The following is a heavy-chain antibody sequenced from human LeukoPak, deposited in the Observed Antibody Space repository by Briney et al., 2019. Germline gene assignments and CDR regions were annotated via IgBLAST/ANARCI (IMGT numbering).Heavy chain of an antibody. CDR3: ARVSPNTVTTLQYFDY. CDR2: ISSTSTYI. D-gene: IGHD4-17*01. J-gene: IGHJ4*02. Sequence: GGSLRLSCAASGFTFSDYNLNWVRQAPGKGLEWVSFISSTSTYIYYADSLKGRFTISRDNAQSSLYLQINSLRAEDTAVYYCARVSPNTVTTLQYFDYWGQGTLVTVSS. CDR1: GFTFSDYN. V-gene: IGHV3-21*01.